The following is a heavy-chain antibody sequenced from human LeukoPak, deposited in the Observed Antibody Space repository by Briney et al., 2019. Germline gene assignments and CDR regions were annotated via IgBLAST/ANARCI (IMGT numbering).Heavy chain of an antibody. D-gene: IGHD4-23*01. V-gene: IGHV1-18*01. J-gene: IGHJ4*02. CDR1: GYTFTNYD. CDR3: ARQGYGGNPQGAADY. CDR2: ISTYSGST. Sequence: ASVKVSCKASGYTFTNYDFSWVRQAPGQGLKWMGWISTYSGSTNYAQKLQGRVTMTTDTSTSTAYMELRSLSSDGTAVYYCARQGYGGNPQGAADYWGQGTLVTVSS.